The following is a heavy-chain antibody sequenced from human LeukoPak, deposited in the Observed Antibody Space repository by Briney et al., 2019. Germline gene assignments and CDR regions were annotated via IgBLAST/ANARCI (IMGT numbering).Heavy chain of an antibody. CDR2: IKQDGSEK. CDR1: GFTFSTYW. D-gene: IGHD3-22*01. Sequence: GGSLRLSCAASGFTFSTYWMSWVRQAPGKGLEWLANIKQDGSEKYYVDSVKGRFTISRDNAKNPLYLQMNSLRAEDTAVYYCARDAYYYDSTGYYPTPTDYWGQGTLVTVSS. J-gene: IGHJ4*02. CDR3: ARDAYYYDSTGYYPTPTDY. V-gene: IGHV3-7*01.